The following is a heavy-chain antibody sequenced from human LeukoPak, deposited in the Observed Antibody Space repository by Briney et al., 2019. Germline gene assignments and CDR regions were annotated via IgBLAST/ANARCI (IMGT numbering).Heavy chain of an antibody. V-gene: IGHV3-11*04. J-gene: IGHJ5*02. CDR3: ARGDDDYWRGYFSDP. CDR1: GFTFSDYY. D-gene: IGHD3-3*01. Sequence: GVSLRLSCEASGFTFSDYYMTWIRQAPGKRLEGVSYISSSSSTIFYADSVKGRFTISSDNAKNSLYLHMSSLTAEDTAVYYCARGDDDYWRGYFSDPWGQGTLVTVSS. CDR2: ISSSSSTI.